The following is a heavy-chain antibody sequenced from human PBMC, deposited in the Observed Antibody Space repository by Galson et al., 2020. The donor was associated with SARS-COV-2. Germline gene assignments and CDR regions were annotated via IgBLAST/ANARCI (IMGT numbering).Heavy chain of an antibody. D-gene: IGHD3-9*01. CDR2: ISAYNGNT. J-gene: IGHJ4*02. CDR3: ALTILTGYLFDY. Sequence: GASVKVSCKASGYTFTSYGISWVRQSPGQGLEWMGWISAYNGNTNYAQKLQGRVTMTTDTSTSTAYMELRSLRSDDTAVYYCALTILTGYLFDYWGQGTLVTVAS. CDR1: GYTFTSYG. V-gene: IGHV1-18*01.